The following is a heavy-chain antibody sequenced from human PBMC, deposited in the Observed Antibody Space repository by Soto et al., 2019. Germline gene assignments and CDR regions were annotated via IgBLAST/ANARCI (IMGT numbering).Heavy chain of an antibody. CDR2: INHSGST. CDR1: GGSFSGYY. D-gene: IGHD6-19*01. V-gene: IGHV4-34*01. J-gene: IGHJ5*02. Sequence: QVQLQQWGAGLLKPSETLSLTCAVYGGSFSGYYWSWIRQPPGKGLEWIGEINHSGSTNYNPSLKSRVTISVDTSKNPFSLKLSSVTAADTAVYYCARGPHRSGWYPGWFDPWGQGTLVTVSS. CDR3: ARGPHRSGWYPGWFDP.